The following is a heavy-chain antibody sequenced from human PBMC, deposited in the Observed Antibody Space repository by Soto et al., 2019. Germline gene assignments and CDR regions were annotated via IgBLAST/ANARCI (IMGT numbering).Heavy chain of an antibody. Sequence: QVQLVQTGAEVKKPGASVKVSCKASGYTFTSYDINWVRQATGQGLEWMGWMNPNSGNTVYAQNFQCRDTMTGHTSICTAYMALSSLRSEDPAVYYRAREIVAAKCDPWGQGTGVTVSS. CDR1: GYTFTSYD. CDR2: MNPNSGNT. V-gene: IGHV1-8*01. J-gene: IGHJ5*02. CDR3: AREIVAAKCDP. D-gene: IGHD3-22*01.